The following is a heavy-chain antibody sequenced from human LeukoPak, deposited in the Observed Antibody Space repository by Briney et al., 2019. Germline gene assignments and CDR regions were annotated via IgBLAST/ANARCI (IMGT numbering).Heavy chain of an antibody. CDR1: GFTFSGYA. CDR2: ISGSGGST. J-gene: IGHJ4*02. V-gene: IGHV3-23*01. D-gene: IGHD3-9*01. CDR3: AKSRNFDWLPSDY. Sequence: GGSLRLSCAASGFTFSGYAMSWVREAPGKGLEWVSGISGSGGSTYYADSVKGRFTISRDNSKNTLYLQMNSLRAEDTALCYCAKSRNFDWLPSDYWGQGTLVTVSS.